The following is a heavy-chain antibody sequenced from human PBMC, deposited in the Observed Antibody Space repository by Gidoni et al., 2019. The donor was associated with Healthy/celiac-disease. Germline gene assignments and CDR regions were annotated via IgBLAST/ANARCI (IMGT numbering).Heavy chain of an antibody. CDR2: IYYSGST. D-gene: IGHD1-26*01. V-gene: IGHV4-59*01. J-gene: IGHJ6*02. CDR3: ARGEGAGFYYYYYGMDV. Sequence: QTPGKGLEWIGYIYYSGSTNYNHSLKRRVTISVDTSKNQFSLKLSSVTAADTAVYYCARGEGAGFYYYYYGMDVWGQGTTVTVSS.